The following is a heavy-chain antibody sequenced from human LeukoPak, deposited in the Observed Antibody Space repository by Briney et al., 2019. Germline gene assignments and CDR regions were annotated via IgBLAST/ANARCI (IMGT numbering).Heavy chain of an antibody. Sequence: AGGSLSLSCAASGFTFSDYYMSWIRQAPGKGREWVSYISSSGSTIYYADSVKGRFTISRDNAKNSLYLQMNSLRAEDTAVYYCARVGWFGELPDPWGQGTLVTVSS. CDR2: ISSSGSTI. D-gene: IGHD3-10*01. V-gene: IGHV3-11*04. CDR1: GFTFSDYY. J-gene: IGHJ5*02. CDR3: ARVGWFGELPDP.